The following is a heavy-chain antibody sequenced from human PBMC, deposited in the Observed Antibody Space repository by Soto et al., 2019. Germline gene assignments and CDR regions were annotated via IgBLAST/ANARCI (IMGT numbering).Heavy chain of an antibody. D-gene: IGHD2-2*01. Sequence: QVQLQESGPGLVKPSGTLSLTCAVSGGSISSSNWWSWVRQPPGKGLEWIGEIYHSGSTNYNPSLTRRXXISVDTSKHRFSLKLSSVTAADPAVSYCARVVGGYYYGMDVWGQGTTVTVSS. V-gene: IGHV4-4*02. CDR2: IYHSGST. J-gene: IGHJ6*02. CDR3: ARVVGGYYYGMDV. CDR1: GGSISSSNW.